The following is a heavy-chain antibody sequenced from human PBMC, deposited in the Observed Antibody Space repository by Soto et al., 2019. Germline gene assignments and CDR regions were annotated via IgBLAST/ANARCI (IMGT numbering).Heavy chain of an antibody. Sequence: QVQLQQWGAGLLKPSETLSLTCAVYGWSFSGYYWSWIRQPPGKGLEWIGEINHSGSTNYHPSLKSRVTISVDTSKNQFSLKLSSVTAADTAVYYWARVCTVTPGHVDYWGQGTLVTFSS. J-gene: IGHJ4*02. CDR1: GWSFSGYY. CDR2: INHSGST. D-gene: IGHD4-17*01. CDR3: ARVCTVTPGHVDY. V-gene: IGHV4-34*01.